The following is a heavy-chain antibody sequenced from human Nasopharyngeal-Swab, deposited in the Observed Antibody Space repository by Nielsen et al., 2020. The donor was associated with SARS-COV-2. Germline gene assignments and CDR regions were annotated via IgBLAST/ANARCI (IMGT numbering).Heavy chain of an antibody. Sequence: WVRQAPGQGLEWMGWISTNTGNPTYAQGFTGRFVFSLDTSVSTAYLQISSLKAEDTAVYYCARDPSLYSSGSFDYWGQGTLVTVSS. CDR2: ISTNTGNP. CDR3: ARDPSLYSSGSFDY. V-gene: IGHV7-4-1*02. J-gene: IGHJ4*02. D-gene: IGHD6-19*01.